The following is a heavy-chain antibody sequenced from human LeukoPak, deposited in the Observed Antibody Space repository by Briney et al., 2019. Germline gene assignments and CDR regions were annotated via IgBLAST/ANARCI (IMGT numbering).Heavy chain of an antibody. CDR3: VRSAFLTTEFYFDY. Sequence: GGSLRLSCAASGFTFDDYAMHWVRQAPGKGLEWVSGISWNSGSMDYADSVKGRFTISRDNAKNTLYLQMNSLRAEDTAVYYCVRSAFLTTEFYFDYWGHGTLVTVSS. V-gene: IGHV3-9*01. D-gene: IGHD4-11*01. J-gene: IGHJ4*01. CDR1: GFTFDDYA. CDR2: ISWNSGSM.